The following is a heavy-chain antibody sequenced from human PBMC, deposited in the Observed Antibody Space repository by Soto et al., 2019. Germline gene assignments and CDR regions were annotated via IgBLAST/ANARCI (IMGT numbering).Heavy chain of an antibody. V-gene: IGHV1-69*01. CDR2: IIPIFGTT. Sequence: QVQLVQSGAEVKKPGSSVKVSCKASGGTFSSYAISWVRQAPGQGLEWMGGIIPIFGTTNYAQKFQGRVTMTADESTSTADMELSSLRSEDTAVYYCARDQEWLQLGHFDYCGQGTLVTVSS. D-gene: IGHD5-12*01. J-gene: IGHJ4*02. CDR3: ARDQEWLQLGHFDY. CDR1: GGTFSSYA.